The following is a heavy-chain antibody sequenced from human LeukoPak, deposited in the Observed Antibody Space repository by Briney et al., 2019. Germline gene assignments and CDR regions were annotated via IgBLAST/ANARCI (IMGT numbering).Heavy chain of an antibody. V-gene: IGHV3-48*01. CDR2: ITSSSSTI. CDR1: GFTFSSFS. Sequence: GSLRLSCAASGFTFSSFSMNLVRQASGKGLEWISYITSSSSTIYYADSVKGRFTVSRDNAKNSLYLQLSSLRAEDTAVYYCARQSGPYYGSLDYWGQGTLVTVSS. CDR3: ARQSGPYYGSLDY. D-gene: IGHD1-26*01. J-gene: IGHJ4*02.